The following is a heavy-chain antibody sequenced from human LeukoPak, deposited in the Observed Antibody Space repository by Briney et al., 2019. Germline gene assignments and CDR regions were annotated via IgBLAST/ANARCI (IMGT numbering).Heavy chain of an antibody. D-gene: IGHD1-14*01. V-gene: IGHV1-18*04. CDR2: ISAYNGNT. J-gene: IGHJ3*02. Sequence: GASVKVSCKASGYTFTGYYMHWVRQAPGQGLEWMGWISAYNGNTNYAQKLQGRVTMTTDTSTSTAYMELRSLRSDDTAVYYCAREAPGGDAFDIWGQGTMVTVSS. CDR3: AREAPGGDAFDI. CDR1: GYTFTGYY.